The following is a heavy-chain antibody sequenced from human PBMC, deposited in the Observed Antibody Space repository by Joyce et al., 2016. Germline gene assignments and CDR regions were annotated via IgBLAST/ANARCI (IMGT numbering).Heavy chain of an antibody. V-gene: IGHV4-34*01. J-gene: IGHJ5*02. CDR3: ARERGRYCTGGTCPRGNWFDP. CDR2: INDAGGA. Sequence: QVELKQWGAGLLKPSETLSLTCAVYGGSFSNYYWSWIRQSPGKGLEWIGEINDAGGANYNPSLKDRVTISIDTSKKQFSLILTSVTAADRAVYYCARERGRYCTGGTCPRGNWFDPWGQGTLVAVSS. D-gene: IGHD2-8*02. CDR1: GGSFSNYY.